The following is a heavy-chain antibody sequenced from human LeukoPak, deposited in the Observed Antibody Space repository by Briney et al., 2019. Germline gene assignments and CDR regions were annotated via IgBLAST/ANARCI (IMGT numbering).Heavy chain of an antibody. Sequence: GGSLRLSCAASGFTFSSYSMNWVRQAPGKGLEWVSSISSSSSYIYYADSVKGRFTISRDNAKNSLYLQMNSLRAEDTAVYYGATTSDTAMVGVDYWGQGTLVTVSS. D-gene: IGHD5-18*01. J-gene: IGHJ4*02. CDR3: ATTSDTAMVGVDY. V-gene: IGHV3-21*04. CDR2: ISSSSSYI. CDR1: GFTFSSYS.